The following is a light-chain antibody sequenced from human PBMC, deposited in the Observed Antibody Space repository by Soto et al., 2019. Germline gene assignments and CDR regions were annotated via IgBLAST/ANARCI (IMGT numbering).Light chain of an antibody. CDR1: TGAVTSGHY. CDR3: SSFAGFNNFYV. CDR2: DTS. J-gene: IGLJ6*01. Sequence: QSVVTQEPSLTVSPGGTVTLTCGSSTGAVTSGHYPYWFQQKPGQAPRTLIYDTSNKHSWTPARFSGSLLGGKAALTLSGAQPEDEADYYCSSFAGFNNFYVFGTGTQLTVL. V-gene: IGLV7-46*01.